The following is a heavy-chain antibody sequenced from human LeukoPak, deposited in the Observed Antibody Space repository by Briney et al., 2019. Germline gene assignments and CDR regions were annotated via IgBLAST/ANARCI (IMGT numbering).Heavy chain of an antibody. D-gene: IGHD2-15*01. CDR3: ARLIAAVDAFDI. V-gene: IGHV4-59*01. J-gene: IGHJ3*02. CDR2: IYYSGST. Sequence: SETLSLTCTVSGGSISSYYWSWIRQPPGKGLEWIGYIYYSGSTNYNPSLKSRVTISVDTSKNQFSLKLSSVTAADTAVYYCARLIAAVDAFDIWGQGTMVTASS. CDR1: GGSISSYY.